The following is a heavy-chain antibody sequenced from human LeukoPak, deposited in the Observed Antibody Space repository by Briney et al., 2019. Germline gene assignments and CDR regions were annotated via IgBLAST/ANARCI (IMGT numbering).Heavy chain of an antibody. CDR1: GFTFSSYT. Sequence: GGSLRLSCAASGFTFSSYTMNWVRQAPGKGLEWVSSINSSSTYIYYADSVKGRFTISRDNAKNSLYLQMNSLRAEDTAVYYCARDLRSSSWYFDYWGQGTLVTVSS. V-gene: IGHV3-21*01. CDR2: INSSSTYI. CDR3: ARDLRSSSWYFDY. J-gene: IGHJ4*02. D-gene: IGHD6-13*01.